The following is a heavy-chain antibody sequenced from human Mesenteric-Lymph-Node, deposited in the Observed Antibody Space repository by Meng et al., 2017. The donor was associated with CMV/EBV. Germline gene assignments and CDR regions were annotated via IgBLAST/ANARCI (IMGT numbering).Heavy chain of an antibody. Sequence: ASVKVSCKSSGYTFTRYYMHWVRQAPGQGPEWMGIINPSGGGTNYAQKFQGRVTITADKSTSTAYMELSSLRSEDTAVYYCARAKYYDFWSGYQDYYYYGMDVWGQGTTVTVSS. V-gene: IGHV1-46*01. J-gene: IGHJ6*02. D-gene: IGHD3-3*01. CDR3: ARAKYYDFWSGYQDYYYYGMDV. CDR2: INPSGGGT. CDR1: GYTFTRYY.